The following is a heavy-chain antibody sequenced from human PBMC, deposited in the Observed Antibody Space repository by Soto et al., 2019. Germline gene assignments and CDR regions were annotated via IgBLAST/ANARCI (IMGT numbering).Heavy chain of an antibody. V-gene: IGHV1-18*04. Sequence: QVQLVQSGAEVKKPGASVKVSCKASGYTFTSHGISWVRQAPGQGLEWMGWISTYNGNTNYAQKFQDRVTMTTDTSTSTADMELRSLRSDDTAVYYCARDAAWRPNDYWGQGTLVTVSS. J-gene: IGHJ4*02. CDR1: GYTFTSHG. CDR2: ISTYNGNT. D-gene: IGHD6-25*01. CDR3: ARDAAWRPNDY.